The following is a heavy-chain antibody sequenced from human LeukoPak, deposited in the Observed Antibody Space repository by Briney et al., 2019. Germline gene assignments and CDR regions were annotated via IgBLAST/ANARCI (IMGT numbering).Heavy chain of an antibody. Sequence: PSETLSLTCTASDGSISSGGYYWSWIRQHPGKGLEWIGYIYYSGSTYYNPSLKSRVTISGDTSKNQFSLRLSSVTAADTAVYYCARSDGLYDSSGYYDYWGQGTLVTVSS. J-gene: IGHJ4*02. D-gene: IGHD3-22*01. CDR2: IYYSGST. CDR1: DGSISSGGYY. V-gene: IGHV4-31*03. CDR3: ARSDGLYDSSGYYDY.